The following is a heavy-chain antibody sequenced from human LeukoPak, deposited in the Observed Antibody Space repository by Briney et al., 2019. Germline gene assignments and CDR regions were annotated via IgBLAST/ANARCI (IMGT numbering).Heavy chain of an antibody. J-gene: IGHJ4*02. CDR3: ARRTNEYSSSSAIRH. CDR1: GGTFSSYA. CDR2: IIPIFGTA. V-gene: IGHV1-69*01. Sequence: SVKVSCKASGGTFSSYAISWVRQAPGQGLASMGGIIPIFGTANYAQKFQGRVTITADESTSTAYMELSSLRSEDTAVYYCARRTNEYSSSSAIRHWGQGTLVTVSS. D-gene: IGHD6-6*01.